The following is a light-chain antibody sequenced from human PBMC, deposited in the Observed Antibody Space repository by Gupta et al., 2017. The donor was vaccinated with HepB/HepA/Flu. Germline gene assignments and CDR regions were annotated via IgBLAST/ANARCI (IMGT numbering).Light chain of an antibody. Sequence: DIQMTQSPSSLSASVGDRVTITCRASQSISSYLNWYQQKPGKAPKLLIYAASSLQSGVPSRFSGSGSGTDFTLTISSLQPEDFATYYCQQRDSTPLPFGGGTKVDIK. CDR2: AAS. J-gene: IGKJ4*01. CDR3: QQRDSTPLP. CDR1: QSISSY. V-gene: IGKV1-39*01.